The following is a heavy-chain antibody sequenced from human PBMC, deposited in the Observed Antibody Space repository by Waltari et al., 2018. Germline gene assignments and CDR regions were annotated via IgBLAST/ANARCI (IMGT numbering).Heavy chain of an antibody. CDR3: ARAVIMITFGGVIVYGYFDY. D-gene: IGHD3-16*02. V-gene: IGHV4-39*07. J-gene: IGHJ4*02. CDR2: IYYSGST. CDR1: GGSISSSSYY. Sequence: QLQLQESGPGLVKPSETLSLTCTVSGGSISSSSYYWGWIRQPPGKGLEWIGSIYYSGSTYYNPSLKSRVTISVDTSKNQFSLKLSSVTAADTAVYYCARAVIMITFGGVIVYGYFDYWGQGTLVTVSS.